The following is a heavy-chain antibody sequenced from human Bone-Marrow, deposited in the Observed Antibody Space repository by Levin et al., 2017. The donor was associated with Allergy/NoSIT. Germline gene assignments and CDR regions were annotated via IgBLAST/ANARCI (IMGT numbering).Heavy chain of an antibody. Sequence: ASVKVSCKASGYTFTSHYMHWVRQAPGQGLEWMGIMNPSNGVTAFAHKFQGRLTLTIDTSTNTVYMELSSLRSEDTAIYYCARVLDYYDSSAYFDYWGQGTQVTVSS. CDR2: MNPSNGVT. V-gene: IGHV1-46*01. J-gene: IGHJ4*02. D-gene: IGHD3-22*01. CDR1: GYTFTSHY. CDR3: ARVLDYYDSSAYFDY.